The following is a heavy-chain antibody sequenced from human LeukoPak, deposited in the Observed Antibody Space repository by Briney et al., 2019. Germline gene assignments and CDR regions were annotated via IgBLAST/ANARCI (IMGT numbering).Heavy chain of an antibody. V-gene: IGHV1-69*04. Sequence: SVKVSCKASGGTFSSYAISWVRQAPGQGLEWMGRIVPILGIANYAQKFQGRVTITADKSTSTAYMELSSLRSEDTAVYYCARAARLVVVAASQPYYFDYWGQGTLVTVSS. CDR2: IVPILGIA. CDR1: GGTFSSYA. J-gene: IGHJ4*02. D-gene: IGHD2-15*01. CDR3: ARAARLVVVAASQPYYFDY.